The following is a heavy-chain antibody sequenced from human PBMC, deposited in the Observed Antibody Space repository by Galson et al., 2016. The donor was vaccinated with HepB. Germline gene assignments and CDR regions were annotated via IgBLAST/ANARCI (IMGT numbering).Heavy chain of an antibody. V-gene: IGHV3-53*01. CDR2: IHRDATT. CDR1: GLTVSSSH. D-gene: IGHD6-19*01. J-gene: IGHJ6*02. CDR3: TREAIAVASTLYYYGVDV. Sequence: SLRLSCAASGLTVSSSHISWVRPAPGKGLEWVSTIHRDATTYYTDSVTGRFTMSRDNAKNTLYLQMNSLRAEDTAIYDCTREAIAVASTLYYYGVDVWGQGTTVIVSS.